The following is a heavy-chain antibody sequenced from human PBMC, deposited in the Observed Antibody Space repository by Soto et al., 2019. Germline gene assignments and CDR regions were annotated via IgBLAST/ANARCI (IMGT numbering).Heavy chain of an antibody. CDR1: GGSITSSSYY. CDR2: IYYSGRS. Sequence: SETLSLTCTVSGGSITSSSYYWGWIRQPPGKGLEWIGGIYYSGRSYYNPSLKSRVTMSVDTSKNQFSLTLNSVTAADAAVYYCARQRTTVVTQTYFDHWGQGTLVTVSS. D-gene: IGHD4-17*01. J-gene: IGHJ4*02. CDR3: ARQRTTVVTQTYFDH. V-gene: IGHV4-39*01.